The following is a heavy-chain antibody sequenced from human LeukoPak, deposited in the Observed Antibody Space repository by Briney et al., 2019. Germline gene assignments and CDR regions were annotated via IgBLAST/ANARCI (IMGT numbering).Heavy chain of an antibody. CDR3: ARSEPYDFWSGYRQNWFDP. D-gene: IGHD3-3*01. J-gene: IGHJ5*02. Sequence: PSETLSLTCTVSGGSVRSGSYYWSWIRQPPGKGLEWIGYIYYSGSTNYNPSLKSRVTISVDTSKNQFSLKLSSVTAADTAVYYCARSEPYDFWSGYRQNWFDPWGQGTLVTVSS. CDR2: IYYSGST. CDR1: GGSVRSGSYY. V-gene: IGHV4-61*01.